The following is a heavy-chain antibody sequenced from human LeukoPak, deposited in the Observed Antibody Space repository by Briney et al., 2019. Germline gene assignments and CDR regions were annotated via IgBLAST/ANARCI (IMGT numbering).Heavy chain of an antibody. V-gene: IGHV3-48*01. CDR1: GFTFKSYS. CDR3: ARDDPNAWHYYYIDV. CDR2: ISSSSSTI. Sequence: PGGSLRLSCAASGFTFKSYSIYWVRQAPGKGLEWVSYISSSSSTIYYADSVKGRFTISRDNAKNSLYLQMNSLRAEDTAVYYCARDDPNAWHYYYIDVWGKGTTVTVSS. D-gene: IGHD2-2*01. J-gene: IGHJ6*03.